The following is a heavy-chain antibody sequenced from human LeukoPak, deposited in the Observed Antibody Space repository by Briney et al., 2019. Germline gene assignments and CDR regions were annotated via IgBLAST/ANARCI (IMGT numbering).Heavy chain of an antibody. CDR3: ARPHQGIVVVPTD. V-gene: IGHV4-39*01. CDR2: IYYSGST. D-gene: IGHD2-2*01. Sequence: PSETLSLTCTVSGGSISSSSYYWGWIRHPPGKGLEWIGSIYYSGSTYYNPSLKSRVTISVDTSKNQLSLKLSSVTAADTAVYYCARPHQGIVVVPTDWGQGTLVTVSS. CDR1: GGSISSSSYY. J-gene: IGHJ4*02.